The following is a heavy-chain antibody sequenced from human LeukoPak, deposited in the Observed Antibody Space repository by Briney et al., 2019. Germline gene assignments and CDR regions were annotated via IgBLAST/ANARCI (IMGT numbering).Heavy chain of an antibody. J-gene: IGHJ4*02. D-gene: IGHD3-3*01. V-gene: IGHV4-59*01. CDR1: GGSISSYY. CDR2: IYYSGST. Sequence: SETLSLTCTVSGGSISSYYWSLIRQPPGKGLEWIGYIYYSGSTNYNPSLKSRVTISVDTSKNQFSLKLSSVTAADTAVYYCARIFGVVPDYWGQGTLVTVSS. CDR3: ARIFGVVPDY.